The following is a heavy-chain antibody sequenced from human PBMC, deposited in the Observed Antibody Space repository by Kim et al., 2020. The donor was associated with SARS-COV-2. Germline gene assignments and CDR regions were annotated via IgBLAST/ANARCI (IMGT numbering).Heavy chain of an antibody. CDR1: GFTFSSYA. V-gene: IGHV3-64*01. CDR3: ARSRGSYYDYYYYYGMD. Sequence: GGSLRLSCAASGFTFSSYAMHWVRQAPGKGLEYVSAISSNGGSTYYANSVKGRFTISRDNSKNTLYLQMGSLRAEDMAVYYCARSRGSYYDYYYYYGMD. D-gene: IGHD1-26*01. CDR2: ISSNGGST. J-gene: IGHJ6*01.